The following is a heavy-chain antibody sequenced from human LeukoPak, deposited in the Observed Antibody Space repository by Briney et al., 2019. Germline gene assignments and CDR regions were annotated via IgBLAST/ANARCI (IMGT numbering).Heavy chain of an antibody. CDR1: GYTFTIYG. Sequence: ASVSVSYKASGYTFTIYGISGVGQAPGQGREWMGWISAYNGNTNYAQKLQGRVTMTTDTSTSTAYMELRSLRSDDTAVYYCARTYYYDSSGYYYWGQGTLVTVSS. J-gene: IGHJ4*02. CDR3: ARTYYYDSSGYYY. CDR2: ISAYNGNT. V-gene: IGHV1-18*01. D-gene: IGHD3-22*01.